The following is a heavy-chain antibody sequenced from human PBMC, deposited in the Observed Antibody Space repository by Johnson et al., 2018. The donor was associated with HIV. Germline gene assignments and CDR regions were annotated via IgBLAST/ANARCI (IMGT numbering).Heavy chain of an antibody. CDR2: ISGSGGST. Sequence: VQLVESGGGLVQPGGSLRLSCAASGFTFSSHAMSWVCQAPGKGLEWVSAISGSGGSTYYADSVKGRFTISRDNSKNTLYLQMTSLRAKDTAVYYLSNMRFRGQGEWLLNDAFDIWGQGTMVTVSS. CDR3: SNMRFRGQGEWLLNDAFDI. CDR1: GFTFSSHA. D-gene: IGHD6-19*01. J-gene: IGHJ3*02. V-gene: IGHV3-23*04.